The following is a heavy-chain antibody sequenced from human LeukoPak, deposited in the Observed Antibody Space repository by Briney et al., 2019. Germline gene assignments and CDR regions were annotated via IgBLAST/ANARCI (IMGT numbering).Heavy chain of an antibody. V-gene: IGHV3-11*01. Sequence: PGGSLRLSCAASGFTFSDYYMSWIRQAPGKGLEWISYISFSGSRTYYADSVKGRFTISRDNAKSSLYLQMNSLRAEDTAVYYCARGLYCGGDCYPPYFDYWGQGTLVTVSS. CDR2: ISFSGSRT. CDR1: GFTFSDYY. J-gene: IGHJ4*02. CDR3: ARGLYCGGDCYPPYFDY. D-gene: IGHD2-21*02.